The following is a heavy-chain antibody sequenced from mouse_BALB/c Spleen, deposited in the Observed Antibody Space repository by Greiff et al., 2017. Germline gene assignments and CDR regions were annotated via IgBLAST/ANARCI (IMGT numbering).Heavy chain of an antibody. D-gene: IGHD2-1*01. Sequence: EVQLQESGPGLVKPSQSLSLTCTVTGYSITSDYAWNWIRQFPGNKLEWMGYISYSGSTSYNPSLKSRISITRDTSKNQFFLQLNSVTTEDTATYYCARDYYGNSYAMDYWGQGTSVTVSS. CDR3: ARDYYGNSYAMDY. CDR1: GYSITSDYA. V-gene: IGHV3-2*02. CDR2: ISYSGST. J-gene: IGHJ4*01.